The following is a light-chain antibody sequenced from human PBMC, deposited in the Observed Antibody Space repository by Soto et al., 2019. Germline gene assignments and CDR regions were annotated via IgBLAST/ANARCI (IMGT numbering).Light chain of an antibody. Sequence: QSVLTQPPSVSGAPGQRVTISCTGSSSNIGVGYDVHWYQQLPGAAPKLLIYGDNNRPSGVPGRFAVAKSGTSASLSITGLQGEDEANYYSRSFERSMPVVFGGGTNLPAL. CDR1: SSNIGVGYD. CDR2: GDN. CDR3: RSFERSMPVV. J-gene: IGLJ2*01. V-gene: IGLV1-40*01.